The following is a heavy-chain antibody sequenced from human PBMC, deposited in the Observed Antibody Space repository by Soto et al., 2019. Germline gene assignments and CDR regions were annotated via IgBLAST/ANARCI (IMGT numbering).Heavy chain of an antibody. CDR3: ARGGHCTNGVCSALDY. CDR2: IYYGGSA. D-gene: IGHD2-8*01. V-gene: IGHV4-59*08. CDR1: GGSISTYY. Sequence: QVQLQESGPGLVKPSGTLSLTCTVSGGSISTYYWSWIRQPPGKGLEWIGYIYYGGSANYNTSLKSRVTISVDTSKKQFSLKLSSVTAADTAVYYCARGGHCTNGVCSALDYWGQGTLVTVSS. J-gene: IGHJ4*02.